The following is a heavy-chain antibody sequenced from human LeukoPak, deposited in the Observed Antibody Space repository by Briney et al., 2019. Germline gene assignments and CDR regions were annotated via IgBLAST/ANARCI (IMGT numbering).Heavy chain of an antibody. V-gene: IGHV5-51*01. J-gene: IGHJ4*02. CDR3: VRHARIAHSDSCGWTLFAY. Sequence: GESLKISCKGSGYTFTSYWIGWVRQMPGKGLEWMGIIYPGDSDTRYSPSFQGQVTISADKSIRTAYRQWSSLKVPETDLYYCVRHARIAHSDSCGWTLFAYWRQGTLVSVSS. CDR2: IYPGDSDT. D-gene: IGHD2-21*01. CDR1: GYTFTSYW.